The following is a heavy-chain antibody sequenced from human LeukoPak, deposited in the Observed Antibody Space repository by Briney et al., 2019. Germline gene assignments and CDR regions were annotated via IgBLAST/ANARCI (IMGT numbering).Heavy chain of an antibody. CDR1: GYTFSSFG. CDR2: ISAYNGNT. CDR3: AVYYYDSSEDAFDI. D-gene: IGHD3-22*01. Sequence: GASVKVSCKASGYTFSSFGISWVRQAPGQGLEWMGWISAYNGNTNYAQKLQGRVTMTTDTSTSTAYMELRSLRSDDTAVYYCAVYYYDSSEDAFDIWGQGTMVTVSS. V-gene: IGHV1-18*01. J-gene: IGHJ3*02.